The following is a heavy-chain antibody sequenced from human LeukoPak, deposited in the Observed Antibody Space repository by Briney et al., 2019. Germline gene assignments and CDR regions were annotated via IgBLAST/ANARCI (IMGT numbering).Heavy chain of an antibody. CDR1: GFTFSSYW. CDR2: INSDGSST. CDR3: AKSSNFWSGYYLS. Sequence: GGSLRLSCAASGFTFSSYWMHWVRQAPGKGLVWVSRINSDGSSTTYADSVKGRFTNSRDNSKNTLYLQMNSLRAEDTAVYYCAKSSNFWSGYYLSWGQGTLVTVSS. D-gene: IGHD3-3*01. V-gene: IGHV3-74*01. J-gene: IGHJ5*02.